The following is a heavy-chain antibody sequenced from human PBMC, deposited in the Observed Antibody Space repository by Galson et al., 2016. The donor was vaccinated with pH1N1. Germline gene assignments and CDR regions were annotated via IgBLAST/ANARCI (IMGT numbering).Heavy chain of an antibody. CDR1: GFTFSSYW. J-gene: IGHJ6*02. Sequence: SLRLSCAASGFTFSSYWMSWVRQAPGKVLEWVATIKQDGSVKSYVDSVKGRFTISRDNATNSLYLQMNSLTGEDTAVYYCARKGLPDVWGQGTTVTVSS. CDR2: IKQDGSVK. V-gene: IGHV3-7*01. CDR3: ARKGLPDV.